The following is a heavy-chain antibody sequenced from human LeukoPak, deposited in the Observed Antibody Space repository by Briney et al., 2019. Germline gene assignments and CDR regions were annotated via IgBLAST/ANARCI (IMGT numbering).Heavy chain of an antibody. J-gene: IGHJ4*02. CDR3: AKGHYIFHY. V-gene: IGHV3-23*01. CDR2: ISDSGSSR. Sequence: PGGSLRLSCAASGFTFSSYAMSWVRQSPGKGLEWVSVISDSGSSRYYADSVKGRFSISRDNSKNTLHLQLNSLRVEDTAVYYCAKGHYIFHYWGQGTLVTVSS. D-gene: IGHD3-10*01. CDR1: GFTFSSYA.